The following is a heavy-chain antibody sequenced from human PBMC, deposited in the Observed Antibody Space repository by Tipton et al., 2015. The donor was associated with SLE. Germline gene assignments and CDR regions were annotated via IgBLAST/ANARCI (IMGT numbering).Heavy chain of an antibody. V-gene: IGHV4-34*01. J-gene: IGHJ6*02. CDR2: INHSGST. Sequence: GLVKPSETLSLTCAVYGGSFSGYYWSWIRQPPGKGLEWIGEINHSGSTNYNPSLKSPVTISVDTSKNQFSLKLSSVTAADTAVYYCARGRVGATVYYYYYYGMDVWGQGTTVTVSS. CDR1: GGSFSGYY. CDR3: ARGRVGATVYYYYYYGMDV. D-gene: IGHD1-26*01.